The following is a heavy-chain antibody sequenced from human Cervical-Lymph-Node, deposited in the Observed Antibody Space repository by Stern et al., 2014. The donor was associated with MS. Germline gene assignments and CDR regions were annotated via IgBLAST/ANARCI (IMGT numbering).Heavy chain of an antibody. V-gene: IGHV2-5*02. CDR3: AHTTVTFDEAYGLDV. Sequence: QVTLKESGPTLVKPTQTLTLTCTFSGFSLSTSGVGVGWIRQPPGQALEWLAVIYWDDDERYSPSLKSRLTITKDTSKNQVVLTMANMDPVDTATHYCAHTTVTFDEAYGLDVWGQGTTVTVSS. CDR1: GFSLSTSGVG. J-gene: IGHJ6*02. CDR2: IYWDDDE. D-gene: IGHD4-17*01.